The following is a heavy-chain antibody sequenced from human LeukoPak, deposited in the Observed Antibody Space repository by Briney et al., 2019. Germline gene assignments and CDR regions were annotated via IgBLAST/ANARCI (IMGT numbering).Heavy chain of an antibody. V-gene: IGHV3-74*01. Sequence: GGSLRLSCAASGFTFSSFWMHWVRQAPGKGLVWVSRINTDGSSTSYADSVKGRFTISRDNAKNTLYLQMNSLRAEDTAVYYCARTAVYGGNFDAFDIWGQGTMVTVSS. CDR1: GFTFSSFW. CDR3: ARTAVYGGNFDAFDI. D-gene: IGHD4-23*01. CDR2: INTDGSST. J-gene: IGHJ3*02.